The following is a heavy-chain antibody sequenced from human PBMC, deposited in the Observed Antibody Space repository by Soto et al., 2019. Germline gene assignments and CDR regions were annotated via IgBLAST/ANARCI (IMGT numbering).Heavy chain of an antibody. J-gene: IGHJ3*02. Sequence: QVQLVQSGAEVKKPGSSVKVSCKASGGTFSSYAISWVRQAPGQGLEWMGGIIPIFGTANYAQKFQGRVTITADESTSTAYMELSSLKSEDTAVYYWARDPPRSGHPHVGAFDIWGQGTMVTVSS. CDR3: ARDPPRSGHPHVGAFDI. CDR1: GGTFSSYA. D-gene: IGHD2-15*01. V-gene: IGHV1-69*01. CDR2: IIPIFGTA.